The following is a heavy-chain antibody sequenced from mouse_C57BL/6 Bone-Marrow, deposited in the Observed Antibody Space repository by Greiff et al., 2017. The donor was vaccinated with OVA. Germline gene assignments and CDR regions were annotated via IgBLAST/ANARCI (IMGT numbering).Heavy chain of an antibody. J-gene: IGHJ3*01. D-gene: IGHD1-1*01. V-gene: IGHV1-15*01. Sequence: QVQLQQSGAELVRPGASVTLSCKASGYTFTDYEMHWVKQTPVHGLEWIGAIDPETGGTAYNQKFKGKAILTAEKSSSTAYMELRSLTSEDSAVYYCTRLIYYGSTWFAYWGQGTLVTVSA. CDR1: GYTFTDYE. CDR3: TRLIYYGSTWFAY. CDR2: IDPETGGT.